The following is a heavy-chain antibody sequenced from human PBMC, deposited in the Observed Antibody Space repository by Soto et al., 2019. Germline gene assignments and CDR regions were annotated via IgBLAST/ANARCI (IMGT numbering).Heavy chain of an antibody. CDR2: IDNAGTDS. V-gene: IGHV3-74*01. CDR3: ARGWLGPGV. CDR1: GFTLSGRS. Sequence: EVQLVESGGGLVQPGGSLRLSCAASGFTLSGRSMHWVRQAPGKGLVWVSGIDNAGTDSTYADSVKGRFTSSSDNAKNTLYLQMNILRVEDTAVYYCARGWLGPGVWGKGTTVTVSS. J-gene: IGHJ6*04. D-gene: IGHD3-10*01.